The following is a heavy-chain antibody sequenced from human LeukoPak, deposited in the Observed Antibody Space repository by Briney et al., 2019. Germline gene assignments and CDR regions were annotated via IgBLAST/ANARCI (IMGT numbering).Heavy chain of an antibody. D-gene: IGHD1-26*01. CDR3: ANSGGYYQFVD. CDR1: GFMFSSYW. CDR2: INTDGRST. J-gene: IGHJ4*02. Sequence: PGGSLRLSCAASGFMFSSYWLHWVRQAPGKGLVWVSRINTDGRSTSYADSVKGRFTISRDNAKNTLYLQMNSLRAEDTAVYYCANSGGYYQFVDWGQGTLVTVSS. V-gene: IGHV3-74*01.